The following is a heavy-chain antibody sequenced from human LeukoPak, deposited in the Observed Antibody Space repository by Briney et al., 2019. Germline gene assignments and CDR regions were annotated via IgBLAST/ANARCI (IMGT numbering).Heavy chain of an antibody. Sequence: SETLSLTCTVSGGSISSSSYYWGWIRQPPGKGLEWIGSIYYSGSTYYNPSLKSRVTISVDTSKNQFSLKLSSVTAADTAVYYCVRDRDVVVTSFDYWGQGTLVTVSS. D-gene: IGHD2-21*02. CDR2: IYYSGST. V-gene: IGHV4-39*07. CDR3: VRDRDVVVTSFDY. J-gene: IGHJ4*02. CDR1: GGSISSSSYY.